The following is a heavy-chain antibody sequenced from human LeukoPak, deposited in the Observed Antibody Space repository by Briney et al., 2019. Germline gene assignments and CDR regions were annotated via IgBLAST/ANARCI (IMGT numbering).Heavy chain of an antibody. CDR3: ASSPDFWSGYIPLY. J-gene: IGHJ4*02. D-gene: IGHD3-3*01. CDR1: GGTFSSYA. Sequence: SVKVSCKASGGTFSSYATSWVRQAPGQGLEWMGGIIPIFGTANYAQKFQGRVTITTDESTSTAYMELSSLRSEDTAVYYCASSPDFWSGYIPLYWGQGTLVTVSS. CDR2: IIPIFGTA. V-gene: IGHV1-69*05.